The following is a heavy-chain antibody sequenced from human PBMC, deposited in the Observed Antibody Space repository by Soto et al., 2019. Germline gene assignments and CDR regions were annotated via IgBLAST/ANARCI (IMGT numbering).Heavy chain of an antibody. CDR3: ARSRIAAAGSWFDP. V-gene: IGHV3-33*01. Sequence: ESGGGVVQPGRSLRLSCAASGFTFSSYGMHWVRQAPGKGLEWVAVIWYDGSNKYYADSVKGRFTISRDNSKNTLYLQMNSLRAEDTAVYYCARSRIAAAGSWFDPWGQGTLVTVSS. D-gene: IGHD6-13*01. J-gene: IGHJ5*02. CDR2: IWYDGSNK. CDR1: GFTFSSYG.